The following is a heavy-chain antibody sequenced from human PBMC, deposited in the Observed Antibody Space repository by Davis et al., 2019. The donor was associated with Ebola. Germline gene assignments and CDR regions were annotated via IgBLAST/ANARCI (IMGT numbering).Heavy chain of an antibody. CDR2: IKQDGSEK. CDR3: ARDLDSGYDLWSGYYGY. J-gene: IGHJ4*02. V-gene: IGHV3-7*03. CDR1: GFTFSSYW. Sequence: PGGSLRLSCAASGFTFSSYWMSWVRQAPGKGLEWVANIKQDGSEKYYVDSVKGRFTISRDNAKNSLYLQMNSLRAEDTAVYYCARDLDSGYDLWSGYYGYWGQGTLVTVSS. D-gene: IGHD3-3*01.